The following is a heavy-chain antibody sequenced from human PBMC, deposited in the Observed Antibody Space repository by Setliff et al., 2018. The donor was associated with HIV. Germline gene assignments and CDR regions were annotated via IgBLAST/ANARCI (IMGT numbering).Heavy chain of an antibody. CDR2: ISYTGGT. CDR1: GDSIRNDY. J-gene: IGHJ4*02. D-gene: IGHD5-12*01. V-gene: IGHV4-59*01. CDR3: ARGHEWLRN. Sequence: LSLTCTVSGDSIRNDYWTWIRQSPEKGLEWIAYISYTGGTNYNPSLKSRVTLSLDASKNQISLKLRSVIAAGTAMYYCARGHEWLRNWGQGTLVTVSS.